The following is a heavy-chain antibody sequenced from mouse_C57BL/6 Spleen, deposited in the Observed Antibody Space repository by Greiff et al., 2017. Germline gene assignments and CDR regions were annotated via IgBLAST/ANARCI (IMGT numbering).Heavy chain of an antibody. J-gene: IGHJ3*01. D-gene: IGHD3-2*02. CDR2: IYPGSGNT. V-gene: IGHV1-66*01. Sequence: VQLQQSGPELVKPGASVKISCKASGYSFTSYYIHWVKQRPGQGLEWIGWIYPGSGNTKYNEKFKGKATLTADTSSSTAYMQLSSLTSEDSAVYYCALDSSGLPWFAYWGQGTLVTVSA. CDR3: ALDSSGLPWFAY. CDR1: GYSFTSYY.